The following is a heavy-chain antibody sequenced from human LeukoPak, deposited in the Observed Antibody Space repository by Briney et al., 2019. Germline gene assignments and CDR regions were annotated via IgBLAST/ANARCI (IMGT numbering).Heavy chain of an antibody. CDR2: ISYDGSNK. V-gene: IGHV3-30-3*01. CDR3: ARVRHLNNIVATILDY. J-gene: IGHJ4*02. Sequence: GGSLRLSCAASGFTFSSYAMHWVRQAPGKGLEWVAVISYDGSNKYYADSVKGRFTISRDNSKNTLYLQMNSLRAEDTAVYYCARVRHLNNIVATILDYWGQGTLVTVSS. CDR1: GFTFSSYA. D-gene: IGHD5-12*01.